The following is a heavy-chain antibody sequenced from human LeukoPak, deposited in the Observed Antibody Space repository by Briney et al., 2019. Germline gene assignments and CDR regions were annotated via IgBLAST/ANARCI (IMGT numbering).Heavy chain of an antibody. V-gene: IGHV4-34*01. J-gene: IGHJ4*02. CDR3: ARVSPPTVTNGGFDY. Sequence: PSETLSLTCAVYGGSFSGYYWSWIRQPPGKGLEWIGEINHSGSTNYNPSLKSRVTISVDTSKNQFSLKLSSVTAADTAVYYCARVSPPTVTNGGFDYWGQGTLVTVSS. D-gene: IGHD4-17*01. CDR1: GGSFSGYY. CDR2: INHSGST.